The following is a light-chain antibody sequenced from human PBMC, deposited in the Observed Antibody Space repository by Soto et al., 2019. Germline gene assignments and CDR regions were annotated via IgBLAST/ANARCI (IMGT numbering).Light chain of an antibody. CDR2: GAS. CDR1: QSVSSN. J-gene: IGKJ1*01. V-gene: IGKV3-15*01. CDR3: QQYNNWPPWT. Sequence: EIVMTQSPATLSGSPGERATLSCRASQSVSSNLAWYQQKPGQAPRLLIYGASTRATGIPARFSGSGSGTEFARTISSLYDEEFAVYCCQQYNNWPPWTFGQGNKVEI.